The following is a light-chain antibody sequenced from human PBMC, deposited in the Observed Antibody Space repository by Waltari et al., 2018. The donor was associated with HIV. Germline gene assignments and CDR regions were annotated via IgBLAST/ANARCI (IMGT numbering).Light chain of an antibody. V-gene: IGKV3-15*01. CDR1: QGVGSN. CDR3: QQYNIRPRGNT. J-gene: IGKJ2*01. Sequence: DIVMTQSSAILSDSPGERVTLSCRASQGVGSNLAWYQQKVGQAPRLLIYGAATRAAEIPVRFSGSGSGTDFTLTIDSLQSEDFATYYCQQYNIRPRGNTFGQGTKLQIK. CDR2: GAA.